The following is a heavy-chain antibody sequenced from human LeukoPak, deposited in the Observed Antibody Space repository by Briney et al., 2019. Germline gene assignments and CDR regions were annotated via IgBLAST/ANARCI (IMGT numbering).Heavy chain of an antibody. CDR3: ARELGGYCSSTSCLVPYTDY. D-gene: IGHD2-2*01. CDR1: GFTFSSYS. Sequence: GGSLRLSCAASGFTFSSYSMNWVRQAPGKGLEWVSSISSSSSYIYYADSVKGRFTISRDNAKNSLYLQMNSLRAEDTAVYYCARELGGYCSSTSCLVPYTDYWGQGTLVTVSS. V-gene: IGHV3-21*01. CDR2: ISSSSSYI. J-gene: IGHJ4*02.